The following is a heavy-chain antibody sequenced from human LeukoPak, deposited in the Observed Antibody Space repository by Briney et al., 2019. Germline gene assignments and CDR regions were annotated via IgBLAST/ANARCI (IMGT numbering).Heavy chain of an antibody. J-gene: IGHJ6*03. CDR2: IKQDGSEK. CDR3: ARVMSASVWRTYGSYYYYYYMDV. D-gene: IGHD3-16*01. CDR1: GFTFSSYW. Sequence: GGSLRLSCAASGFTFSSYWMTWVRQAPGKGLERVANIKQDGSEKYSVDSVKGRFTISRDNAKNSLYMQMNSLRAEDTAVYYCARVMSASVWRTYGSYYYYYYMDVWGKGTTVTVSS. V-gene: IGHV3-7*01.